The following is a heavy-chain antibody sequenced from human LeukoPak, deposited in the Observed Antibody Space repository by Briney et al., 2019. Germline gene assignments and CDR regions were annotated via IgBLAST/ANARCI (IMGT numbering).Heavy chain of an antibody. CDR3: ARGQPHGNDY. J-gene: IGHJ4*02. V-gene: IGHV3-74*01. D-gene: IGHD4-23*01. Sequence: GGSLRLSCAASEFTFSSYSMNWVRQAPGKGLVWVSRIASDGSSTTYADSVKGRFSISRDNAKNTLYLQMNSLRVEDTAVYYCARGQPHGNDYWGQGTLVTVSS. CDR1: EFTFSSYS. CDR2: IASDGSST.